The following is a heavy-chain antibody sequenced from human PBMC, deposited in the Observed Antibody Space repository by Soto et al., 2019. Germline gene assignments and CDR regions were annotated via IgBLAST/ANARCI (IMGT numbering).Heavy chain of an antibody. CDR2: IYYSGST. Sequence: SETLSLTCTVSGGSISSYYWSWIRQPPGKGLEWIGYIYYSGSTNYNPSLKSRVTISVDTSKNQFSLKLSSVTAADTAVYYCARDYDSAFDIWGQGTMVTVSS. CDR3: ARDYDSAFDI. V-gene: IGHV4-59*01. J-gene: IGHJ3*02. CDR1: GGSISSYY. D-gene: IGHD3-3*01.